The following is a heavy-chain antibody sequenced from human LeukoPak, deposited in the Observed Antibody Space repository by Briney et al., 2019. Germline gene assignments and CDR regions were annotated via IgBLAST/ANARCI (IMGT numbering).Heavy chain of an antibody. CDR3: ARDHVLFGVVPRQYYYYGMDV. D-gene: IGHD3-3*01. J-gene: IGHJ6*02. CDR2: IYYSGST. V-gene: IGHV4-61*01. CDR1: GGSVSSGTYY. Sequence: SETLSLTCTVSGGSVSSGTYYWSWIRQPPGKGLEWIGYIYYSGSTNYNPSLKSRVTISVDTSKNQFSLKLSSVAAADTAVYYCARDHVLFGVVPRQYYYYGMDVWGQGTTVTVSS.